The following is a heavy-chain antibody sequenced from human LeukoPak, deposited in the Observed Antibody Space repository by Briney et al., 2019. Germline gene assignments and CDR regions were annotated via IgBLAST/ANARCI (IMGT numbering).Heavy chain of an antibody. CDR3: ARGLKSGSSDPFDY. CDR1: GYSISSGYY. Sequence: SETLSLTCTVSGYSISSGYYWGWIRQPPGKGLEWIGSIYHSGSTYYNPSLKSRVTISVDTSKNQFSLKLSSVTAADTAVYYCARGLKSGSSDPFDYWGQGTLVTVSS. V-gene: IGHV4-38-2*02. J-gene: IGHJ4*02. D-gene: IGHD6-6*01. CDR2: IYHSGST.